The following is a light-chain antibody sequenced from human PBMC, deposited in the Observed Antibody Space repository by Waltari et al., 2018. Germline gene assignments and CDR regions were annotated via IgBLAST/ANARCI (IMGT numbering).Light chain of an antibody. V-gene: IGKV1-5*03. CDR2: KAS. Sequence: DIQMTQSPSTLSASVGDRVTITCRASQSISSWLAWYQQKPGKAPKLLIYKASSLESGVPSRFSGSGSGTEFTLTISSLQPDDFATYYCQQYHINPITFGQGTRLEIK. CDR3: QQYHINPIT. J-gene: IGKJ5*01. CDR1: QSISSW.